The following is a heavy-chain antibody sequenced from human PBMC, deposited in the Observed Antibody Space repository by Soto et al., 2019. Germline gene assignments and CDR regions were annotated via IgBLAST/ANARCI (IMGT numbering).Heavy chain of an antibody. Sequence: PSETLSLTCTVSGGSISSNGYFWGWIRQPPGKGLEWIGSIYYSGSTYYNPSLKSRVTISVDTSKNQFSLKLSSVTAADTAVYYCARRLPYSDSSSALHWGQGTLVTVSS. CDR3: ARRLPYSDSSSALH. CDR1: GGSISSNGYF. V-gene: IGHV4-39*01. D-gene: IGHD6-6*01. J-gene: IGHJ4*02. CDR2: IYYSGST.